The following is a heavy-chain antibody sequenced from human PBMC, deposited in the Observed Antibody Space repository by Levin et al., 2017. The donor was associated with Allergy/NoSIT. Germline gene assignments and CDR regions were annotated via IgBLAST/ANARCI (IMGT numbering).Heavy chain of an antibody. CDR3: ARHSHWNAHFDY. Sequence: SETLSLTCTVSGGSISSYYWSWIRQPPGKGLEWIGYIYYSGSTNYNPSLKSRVTISVDTSKNQCSLKLSSVTAADTAVYYCARHSHWNAHFDYWGQGTLVTVSS. V-gene: IGHV4-59*08. J-gene: IGHJ4*02. CDR2: IYYSGST. D-gene: IGHD1-1*01. CDR1: GGSISSYY.